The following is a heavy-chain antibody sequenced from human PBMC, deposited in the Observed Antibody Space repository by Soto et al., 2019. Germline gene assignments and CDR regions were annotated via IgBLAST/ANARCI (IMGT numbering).Heavy chain of an antibody. J-gene: IGHJ4*02. V-gene: IGHV5-51*01. Sequence: XXSLKISCKGSGYSFTSYWIVWVRQMPGKGLEWMGIIYPGDSDTRYSPSFQGQVTISADKSTGTAYLQWDRMKASDTAMYYCARPTEPLTGLDYWGQGTPVTVSS. CDR2: IYPGDSDT. CDR3: ARPTEPLTGLDY. D-gene: IGHD4-4*01. CDR1: GYSFTSYW.